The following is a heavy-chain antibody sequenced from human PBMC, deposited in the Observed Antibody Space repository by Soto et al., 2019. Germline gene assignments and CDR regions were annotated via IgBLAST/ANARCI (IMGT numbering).Heavy chain of an antibody. D-gene: IGHD5-18*01. CDR3: ARVPRIH. J-gene: IGHJ4*02. Sequence: PGGALRLSCAASGFTFSSYAMHWVRQAPGKGLEWVAVISYDGSNKYYADSVKGRFTISRDNSKNTLYLQMNSLRAEDTAVYYCARVPRIHWAQGTLVTVSS. CDR1: GFTFSSYA. V-gene: IGHV3-30-3*01. CDR2: ISYDGSNK.